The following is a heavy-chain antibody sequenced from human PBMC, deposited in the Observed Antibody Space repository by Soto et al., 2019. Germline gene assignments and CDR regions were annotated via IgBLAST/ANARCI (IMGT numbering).Heavy chain of an antibody. V-gene: IGHV1-58*01. CDR2: IVVGSGNT. D-gene: IGHD3-10*01. J-gene: IGHJ3*02. CDR3: AAEYYYGSGSDAFDI. Sequence: ASVKVSCKASGFTFTSSAVQWVRQARGQRLEWIGWIVVGSGNTNYAQKFQERVTITRDMSTSTAYMELISLRSEDTAMYYCAAEYYYGSGSDAFDIWGQGTMVTVSS. CDR1: GFTFTSSA.